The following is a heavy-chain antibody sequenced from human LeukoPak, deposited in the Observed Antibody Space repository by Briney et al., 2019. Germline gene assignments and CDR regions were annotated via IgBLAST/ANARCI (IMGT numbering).Heavy chain of an antibody. J-gene: IGHJ4*02. CDR2: ISWNSGSI. D-gene: IGHD3-9*01. V-gene: IGHV3-9*01. CDR1: GFTFDDYA. Sequence: GGSLRLSCAASGFTFDDYAMHWVRQAPGKGLEWVSGISWNSGSIGYADSVKGRFTISRDNAKNSLYLQMNSLRAEDTALYYCAKVPYYDILTGTGYYFDYWGQGTLVTVSS. CDR3: AKVPYYDILTGTGYYFDY.